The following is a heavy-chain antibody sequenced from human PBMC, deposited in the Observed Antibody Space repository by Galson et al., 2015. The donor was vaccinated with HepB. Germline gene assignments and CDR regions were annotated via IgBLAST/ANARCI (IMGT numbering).Heavy chain of an antibody. V-gene: IGHV4-30-4*01. Sequence: SLTCTVSGGSISSGDYFWSWIRQSPGEGLEWIGYIYHSGDAHYNPSLSSRVIISVNKSKNQISLALTSVTAADTAVYYCAREVITAADTDAFDIWGQGTMVTVSS. D-gene: IGHD6-13*01. CDR2: IYHSGDA. CDR3: AREVITAADTDAFDI. CDR1: GGSISSGDYF. J-gene: IGHJ3*02.